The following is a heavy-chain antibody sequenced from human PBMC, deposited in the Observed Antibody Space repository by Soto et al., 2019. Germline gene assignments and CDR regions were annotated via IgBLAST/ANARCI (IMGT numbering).Heavy chain of an antibody. CDR1: GFTFSSYS. CDR3: AKENQPLLYGGSGDDYYYYGMDV. CDR2: ISYDGSNK. V-gene: IGHV3-30*18. J-gene: IGHJ6*02. D-gene: IGHD4-17*01. Sequence: QVQLVESGGGVVQPGRSLRLSCAASGFTFSSYSMHWVRQAPGKGLEWVAVISYDGSNKYYADSVKGRFTISRDNSKNTLYLQMNSLRAEDTAVYYCAKENQPLLYGGSGDDYYYYGMDVWGQGTTVTVSS.